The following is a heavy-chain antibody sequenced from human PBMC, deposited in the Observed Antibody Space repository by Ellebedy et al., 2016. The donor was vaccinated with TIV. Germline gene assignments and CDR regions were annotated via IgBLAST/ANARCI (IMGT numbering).Heavy chain of an antibody. Sequence: GESLKISCAASGFTFSSYAMSWVRQAPGKGLEWVSAISGSGGSTYYADSVKGRFTISRDNSKNTLYLQMNSLRAEDTAVYYCAKGTYYYDSSGYWDYWGQGTLVTVSS. CDR3: AKGTYYYDSSGYWDY. D-gene: IGHD3-22*01. CDR2: ISGSGGST. J-gene: IGHJ4*02. CDR1: GFTFSSYA. V-gene: IGHV3-23*01.